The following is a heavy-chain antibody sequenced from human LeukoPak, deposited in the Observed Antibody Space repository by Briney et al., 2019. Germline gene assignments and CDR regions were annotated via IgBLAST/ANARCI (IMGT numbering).Heavy chain of an antibody. CDR3: ARVEIVGWPTDETGLDYYYYYGMDV. J-gene: IGHJ6*02. Sequence: SVKVSCKASGGTFSSYAISWVRQAPGQGLEWMGGIIPIFGTANYAQRFQDRVTITADESTSTAYMELSSLRSEDTAVYYCARVEIVGWPTDETGLDYYYYYGMDVWGQGTTVTVSS. V-gene: IGHV1-69*01. CDR2: IIPIFGTA. CDR1: GGTFSSYA. D-gene: IGHD2-2*03.